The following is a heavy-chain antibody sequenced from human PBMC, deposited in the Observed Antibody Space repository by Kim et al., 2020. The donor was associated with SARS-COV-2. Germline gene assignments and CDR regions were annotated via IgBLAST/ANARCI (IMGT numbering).Heavy chain of an antibody. CDR1: GGSISSSSYY. Sequence: SETLSLTCTVSGGSISSSSYYWGWIRQPPGKGLEWIGRIYYSGSTYYNPSLKSRVTISVDTSKNQFSLKLSSVTAADTAVYYCASLHIVVVPAAIDYWGQGTLVTVSS. D-gene: IGHD2-2*01. V-gene: IGHV4-39*01. J-gene: IGHJ4*02. CDR2: IYYSGST. CDR3: ASLHIVVVPAAIDY.